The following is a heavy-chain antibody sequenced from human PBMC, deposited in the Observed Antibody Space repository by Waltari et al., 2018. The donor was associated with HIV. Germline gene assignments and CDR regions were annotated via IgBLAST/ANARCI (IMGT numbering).Heavy chain of an antibody. D-gene: IGHD2-21*01. J-gene: IGHJ4*02. Sequence: EVQLVESGGTLVQPGGSLTLSCAASGFTFSDHYMEWVRQAPVKGRQWVGRIRARPSGYTTEYAASVRGRVTISRDDSKSSLFLHMNGLRAEDTAVYYCVGCVSGSIGNYWGQGTLVTVSS. CDR1: GFTFSDHY. CDR3: VGCVSGSIGNY. CDR2: IRARPSGYTT. V-gene: IGHV3-72*01.